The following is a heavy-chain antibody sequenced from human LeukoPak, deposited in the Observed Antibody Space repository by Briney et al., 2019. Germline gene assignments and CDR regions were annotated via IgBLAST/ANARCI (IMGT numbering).Heavy chain of an antibody. CDR2: IYDSGSA. V-gene: IGHV4-59*08. J-gene: IGHJ6*02. CDR3: ARQHRVTTSSYYGMDV. D-gene: IGHD5-12*01. CDR1: GGSISSYY. Sequence: SSETLSLTCTVSGGSISSYYWGWIRQPPGKGLEWIGYIYDSGSANYNPSLKSRVTISVDTSKNQFSLKVKSVTAADTAVYYCARQHRVTTSSYYGMDVWGQGTTVTVSS.